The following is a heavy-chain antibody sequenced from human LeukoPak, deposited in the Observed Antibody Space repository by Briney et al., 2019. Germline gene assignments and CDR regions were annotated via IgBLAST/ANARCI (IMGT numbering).Heavy chain of an antibody. Sequence: SETLSLTCTVSGGSISSYYWSWIRQPAGKGLEWIGRIYTSGSTNYSPSLQSRVTMSVDTSKNQFSLRLSSVTAADTAVYYCARDLGEDWNYQYFDYWGQGTLVTVSS. CDR3: ARDLGEDWNYQYFDY. J-gene: IGHJ4*02. V-gene: IGHV4-4*07. CDR1: GGSISSYY. D-gene: IGHD1-7*01. CDR2: IYTSGST.